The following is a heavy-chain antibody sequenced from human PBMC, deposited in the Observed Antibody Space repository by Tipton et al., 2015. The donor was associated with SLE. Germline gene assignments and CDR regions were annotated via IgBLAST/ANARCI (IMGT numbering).Heavy chain of an antibody. CDR2: INHSGST. J-gene: IGHJ3*02. CDR3: ARHRMGVSRKGAFDI. D-gene: IGHD2-8*01. CDR1: GGSFSGYY. V-gene: IGHV4-34*01. Sequence: TLSLTCAVYGGSFSGYYWSWIRQPPGKGLEWIGEINHSGSTNYNPSLKSRVTIPVDTSKNQFSLKLSSVTAADTAVYYCARHRMGVSRKGAFDIWGQGTMVTVSS.